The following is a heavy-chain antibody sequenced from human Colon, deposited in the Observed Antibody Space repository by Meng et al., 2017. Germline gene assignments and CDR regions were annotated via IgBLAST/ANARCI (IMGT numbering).Heavy chain of an antibody. CDR3: SRGGDSTKVGRD. CDR2: IHPSGST. J-gene: IGHJ4*02. D-gene: IGHD1-26*01. V-gene: IGHV4-34*01. Sequence: GSLRLSCTVHVGSISGYYLTWIRQTPGQGLEWIGEIHPSGSTHYNPSLWSRVTTSVDTSKNQFSLRLTSVTAADTAVYYCSRGGDSTKVGRDCGQG. CDR1: VGSISGYY.